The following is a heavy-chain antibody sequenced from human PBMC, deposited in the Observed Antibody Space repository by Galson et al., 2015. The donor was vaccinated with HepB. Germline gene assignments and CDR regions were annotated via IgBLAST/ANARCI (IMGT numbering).Heavy chain of an antibody. CDR1: GFTFSSYS. J-gene: IGHJ3*02. CDR3: ARDDGSSGWWGELSFDI. V-gene: IGHV3-21*01. CDR2: ISSSSSYI. D-gene: IGHD6-19*01. Sequence: SLRLSCAASGFTFSSYSMNWVRQAPGKGLEWVSSISSSSSYIYYADSVKGRFTISRDNAKNSLYLRMNSLRAEDTAVYYCARDDGSSGWWGELSFDIWGQGTMITVSS.